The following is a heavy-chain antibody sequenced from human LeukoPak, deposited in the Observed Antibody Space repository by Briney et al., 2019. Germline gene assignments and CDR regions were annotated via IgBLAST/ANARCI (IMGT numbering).Heavy chain of an antibody. CDR3: ARTLYCSGATCFSPELLDT. J-gene: IGHJ5*02. CDR2: MYYTGSI. V-gene: IGHV4-39*01. D-gene: IGHD2-15*01. CDR1: GGSINSNTYY. Sequence: SETLSLTCSVSGGSINSNTYYWGWIRQPPGKGLEWIATMYYTGSIYYNSSLKSRVTISVDTSKTQFSLNLTSVTAADTAVYFCARTLYCSGATCFSPELLDTWGQGTLVTVSS.